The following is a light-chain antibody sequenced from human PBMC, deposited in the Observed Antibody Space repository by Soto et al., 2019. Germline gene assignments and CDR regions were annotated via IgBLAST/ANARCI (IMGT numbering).Light chain of an antibody. CDR2: ADI. J-gene: IGLJ2*01. CDR1: SSDVGRNNL. V-gene: IGLV2-23*01. Sequence: QSALTQPASVSGSPGQSITISCTGTSSDVGRNNLVSWYQQHPGKAPKRLIFADIERPSGVSNRFSGSKSGNTASLTISGLQSEEEADYYCGSYAGGTGVVFGGGTKLTVL. CDR3: GSYAGGTGVV.